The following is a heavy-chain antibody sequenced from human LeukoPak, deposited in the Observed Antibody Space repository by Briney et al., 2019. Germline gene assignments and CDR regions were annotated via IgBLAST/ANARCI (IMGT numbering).Heavy chain of an antibody. J-gene: IGHJ4*02. D-gene: IGHD2-15*01. CDR3: ARDPTAYGSGGYYFDY. CDR2: IKSDGSTT. CDR1: GFTFSSYW. Sequence: GGSLRLSCAASGFTFSSYWMHWVRQAPGKGLVWVSRIKSDGSTTTYADSVKGRFTISRDNAKNTLYLQMNSLRAEDTAVYYCARDPTAYGSGGYYFDYWGQGTLVTVSS. V-gene: IGHV3-74*01.